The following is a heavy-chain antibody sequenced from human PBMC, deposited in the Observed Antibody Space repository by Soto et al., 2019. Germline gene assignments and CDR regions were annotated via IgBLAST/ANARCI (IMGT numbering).Heavy chain of an antibody. CDR3: ARAIITGVLDY. V-gene: IGHV3-13*04. Sequence: EVQLVESGGGLVQPGGSLRLSCAASGFTFSSYDMHWVRQVTGKGLEWVSAIGTAGDAYYPNSVKGRFTISRENAKNSLYLQMNSIRAGDTAVYYCARAIITGVLDYWGQGTLVTVSS. J-gene: IGHJ4*02. CDR2: IGTAGDA. CDR1: GFTFSSYD. D-gene: IGHD3-10*01.